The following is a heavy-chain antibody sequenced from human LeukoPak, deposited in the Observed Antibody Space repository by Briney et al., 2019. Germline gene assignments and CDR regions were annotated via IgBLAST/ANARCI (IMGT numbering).Heavy chain of an antibody. J-gene: IGHJ4*02. CDR3: TKDHDSTGLYQDRDY. Sequence: PGGSLRLSCAASGFTFSRYAMNWVRQAPGKGLEWVSTISTSGNTHYADSVKGRLTISRDNSKNTLYLQMNSLRDEDTAIYYCTKDHDSTGLYQDRDYWGQGTLVTISS. CDR1: GFTFSRYA. D-gene: IGHD6-19*01. CDR2: ISTSGNT. V-gene: IGHV3-23*01.